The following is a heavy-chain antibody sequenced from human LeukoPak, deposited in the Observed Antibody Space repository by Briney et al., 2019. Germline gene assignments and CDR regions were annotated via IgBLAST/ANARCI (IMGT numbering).Heavy chain of an antibody. D-gene: IGHD1-26*01. CDR1: GSSLSGLS. Sequence: ASVTVSCTVSGSSLSGLSMHWVRHSPPKGLEWLGGFHPEDDEIIYAQNFQGRVTMTEDTSTDTAYMELRSLRSEDTAVYYCVTGDHSPYYFHYWGQGTLVTVSS. V-gene: IGHV1-24*01. CDR2: FHPEDDEI. J-gene: IGHJ4*02. CDR3: VTGDHSPYYFHY.